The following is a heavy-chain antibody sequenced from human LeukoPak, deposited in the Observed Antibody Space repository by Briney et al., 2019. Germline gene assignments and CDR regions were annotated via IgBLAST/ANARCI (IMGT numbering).Heavy chain of an antibody. D-gene: IGHD3-10*01. CDR3: ARLLRFGESTNWFDP. Sequence: SETLSLTCTVSGGSISSYYWSWIRQPPGKGLEWIGYIYYSGSTNYNPSLKSRVTISVDTSKKQFSLKLSSVTAADTAVYYCARLLRFGESTNWFDPWGQGTLVTVTS. CDR1: GGSISSYY. V-gene: IGHV4-59*08. J-gene: IGHJ5*02. CDR2: IYYSGST.